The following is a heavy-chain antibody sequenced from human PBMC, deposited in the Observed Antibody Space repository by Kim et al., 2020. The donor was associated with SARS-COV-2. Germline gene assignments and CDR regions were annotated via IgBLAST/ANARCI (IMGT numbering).Heavy chain of an antibody. V-gene: IGHV4-39*07. Sequence: ALTSRVTTSVDTSKNQFSLKLSSVTAADTAVYYCARDRGYSGYDHYYGLDVWGQGTTVTVSS. J-gene: IGHJ6*02. D-gene: IGHD5-12*01. CDR3: ARDRGYSGYDHYYGLDV.